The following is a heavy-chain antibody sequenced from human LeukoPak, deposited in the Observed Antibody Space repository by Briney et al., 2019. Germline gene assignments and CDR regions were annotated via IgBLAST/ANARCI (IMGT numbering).Heavy chain of an antibody. CDR3: ARDRNYSDSSGYYRYVDY. D-gene: IGHD3-22*01. V-gene: IGHV3-48*01. CDR2: IGSSSGTI. Sequence: GGSLRLSCAASGFTFSGYSMNWARLAPGKGLEGVSYIGSSSGTIDYTDSVKGRFTISRDNAKNSLYLQMNSLRAEDTAVYYCARDRNYSDSSGYYRYVDYWGQETLVTVSS. CDR1: GFTFSGYS. J-gene: IGHJ4*02.